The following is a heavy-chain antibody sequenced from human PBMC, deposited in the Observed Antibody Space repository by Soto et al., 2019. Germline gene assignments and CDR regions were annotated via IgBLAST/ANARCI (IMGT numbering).Heavy chain of an antibody. D-gene: IGHD3-10*01. CDR1: VFAFSSYC. CDR3: TSDTFGPRDS. V-gene: IGHV3-7*04. J-gene: IGHJ4*02. Sequence: HPGGSLRLSFSASVFAFSSYCMTWVRQAPGKGLEWVASINQDGSTKYYVDSVKGLITISRDNAKNSLYLQMNTLRAEDTAVYYCTSDTFGPRDSWGQGTLVTVSS. CDR2: INQDGSTK.